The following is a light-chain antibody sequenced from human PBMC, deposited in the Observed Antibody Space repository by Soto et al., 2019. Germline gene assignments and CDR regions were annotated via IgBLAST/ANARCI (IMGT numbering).Light chain of an antibody. CDR1: SSDIGAYNY. CDR2: DVD. J-gene: IGLJ1*01. V-gene: IGLV2-11*01. CDR3: CSNAGRPDV. Sequence: QSALTQPHSVSASPGQSVAISCTGTSSDIGAYNYVSWYQQHPGKAPKVVIYDVDKRPSGVPDRFSGSKSGNTASLTISDLQAEDDADYYCCSNAGRPDVFGTGTKVTVL.